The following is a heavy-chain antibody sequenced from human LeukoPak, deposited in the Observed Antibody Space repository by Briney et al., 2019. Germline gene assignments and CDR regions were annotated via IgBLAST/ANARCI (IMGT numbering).Heavy chain of an antibody. V-gene: IGHV3-23*01. Sequence: GESLRLSCAASGFTVNSPNFMNWVRQAPGKGLEWVSGIPAGGSNTYYADSVKGRFTISRDNTENTLYLQMNSLRAEDTAVYYCAKDSQHYDFWSRYKQYDYHYMDVWGKGTTVTVSS. CDR1: GFTVNSPNF. CDR3: AKDSQHYDFWSRYKQYDYHYMDV. CDR2: IPAGGSNT. D-gene: IGHD3-3*01. J-gene: IGHJ6*03.